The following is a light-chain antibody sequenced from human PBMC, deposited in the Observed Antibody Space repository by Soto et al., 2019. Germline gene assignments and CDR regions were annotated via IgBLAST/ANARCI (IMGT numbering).Light chain of an antibody. V-gene: IGKV1-39*01. CDR3: QQSYSTPPT. J-gene: IGKJ4*01. Sequence: DIQMTXXPXXXXAXXXDXXTSXCWASQGISNYLVWYQQKPGKAPKLLIYAASTLQGGIPSRFSGSGSGTDFTLTISSLQPEDFATYYCQQSYSTPPTFGGGTKVDIK. CDR1: QGISNY. CDR2: AAS.